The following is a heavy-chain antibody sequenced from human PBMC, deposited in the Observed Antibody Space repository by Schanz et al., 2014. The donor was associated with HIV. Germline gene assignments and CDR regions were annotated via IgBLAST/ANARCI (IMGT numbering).Heavy chain of an antibody. CDR3: ARARAKIEGRPVGNWFDP. V-gene: IGHV1-8*01. D-gene: IGHD6-6*01. J-gene: IGHJ3*01. CDR2: MNPNSGHT. CDR1: GYTFSSYD. Sequence: QVQLVQSGAEVKNPGASVKVSCKASGYTFSSYDINWVRQATGQGLEWMGWMNPNSGHTGYAQKFQGRVDMTRTTSISTAYMELRGLTSEDTAVYFCARARAKIEGRPVGNWFDPWGRGTKVTVSS.